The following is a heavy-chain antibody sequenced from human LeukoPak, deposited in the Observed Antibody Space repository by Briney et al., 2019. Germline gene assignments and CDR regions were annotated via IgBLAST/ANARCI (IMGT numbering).Heavy chain of an antibody. CDR2: IYYSGST. V-gene: IGHV4-59*01. J-gene: IGHJ4*02. Sequence: PSETLSLTCTVSGGSISSYYWSWIRQPPGKGLEWIGYIYYSGSTNYNPSLKSRVTISVDTSKNQCSLKLSSVTAADTAVYYCARGPAQHYGSGSLPIYYFDYWGQGTLVTVSS. CDR1: GGSISSYY. CDR3: ARGPAQHYGSGSLPIYYFDY. D-gene: IGHD3-10*01.